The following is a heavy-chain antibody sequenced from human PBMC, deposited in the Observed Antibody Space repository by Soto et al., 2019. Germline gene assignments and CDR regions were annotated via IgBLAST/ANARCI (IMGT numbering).Heavy chain of an antibody. J-gene: IGHJ4*02. CDR1: GFTFSDYY. Sequence: QVQLVESGGGLVKPGGSLRLSCAASGFTFSDYYMSWIRQAPGKGLEWVSYISSSGSTIYYADSVKSRFTISRHNAKTSLYLQMNSLRADDTAVYYCAGGEGEAQVLFDYWGQGTLVTVSS. V-gene: IGHV3-11*01. D-gene: IGHD3-16*01. CDR3: AGGEGEAQVLFDY. CDR2: ISSSGSTI.